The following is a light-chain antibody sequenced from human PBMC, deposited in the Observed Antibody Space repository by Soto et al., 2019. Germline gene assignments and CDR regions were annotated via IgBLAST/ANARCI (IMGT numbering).Light chain of an antibody. J-gene: IGKJ5*01. CDR1: QSVSSN. V-gene: IGKV3D-15*01. CDR2: GAS. Sequence: IVLTPSTATLSVPPGERATITGRASQSVSSNLAWHQQRPGQAPRLLIYGASTRATGVPARFSGGGSGTEFTLTISSLQPEYFAVYWCQQYNNWPLTFRPGTRLEIK. CDR3: QQYNNWPLT.